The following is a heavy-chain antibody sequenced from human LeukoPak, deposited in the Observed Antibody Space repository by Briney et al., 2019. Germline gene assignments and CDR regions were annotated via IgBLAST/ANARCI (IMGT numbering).Heavy chain of an antibody. Sequence: ASVKVSCKASGYTITEYYMHWVRRAPGQGLEWMGWIIPNNGGTKYAQKFQGRVTMTRDTSISTAYLELSRLGSDDTAVYYCARGVRFYNGYDFDYWGQGTLVTVSS. D-gene: IGHD5-12*01. CDR1: GYTITEYY. V-gene: IGHV1-2*02. CDR3: ARGVRFYNGYDFDY. J-gene: IGHJ4*02. CDR2: IIPNNGGT.